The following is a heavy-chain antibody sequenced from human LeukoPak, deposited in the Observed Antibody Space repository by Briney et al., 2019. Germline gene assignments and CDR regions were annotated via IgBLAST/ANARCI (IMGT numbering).Heavy chain of an antibody. D-gene: IGHD4-11*01. V-gene: IGHV3-23*01. Sequence: GGSLRLSCATPGFPLSIITTRGASQAPGKGLEWVSAISGSGGSTYYADSVQGRFTISRDNSKNTLYLQMSSLSAEKTAVYNCAKDIHTSHYNNRYGTDLWGQGTTVTVSS. CDR1: GFPLSIIT. CDR3: AKDIHTSHYNNRYGTDL. J-gene: IGHJ6*02. CDR2: ISGSGGST.